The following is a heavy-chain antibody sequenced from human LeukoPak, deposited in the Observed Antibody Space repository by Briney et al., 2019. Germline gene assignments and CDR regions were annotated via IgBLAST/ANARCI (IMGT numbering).Heavy chain of an antibody. V-gene: IGHV3-23*01. J-gene: IGHJ4*02. CDR2: VSTSGGST. CDR3: AKTLPSSWYSFDY. CDR1: GFTFSSYA. Sequence: GGSLRLSCAASGFTFSSYAMSWVRQAPGKGLEWVSTVSTSGGSTYYADSVKGRSTISSDESKNTLYLQMDSLRAEDTAVYYCAKTLPSSWYSFDYWGQGTLVTVSS. D-gene: IGHD6-13*01.